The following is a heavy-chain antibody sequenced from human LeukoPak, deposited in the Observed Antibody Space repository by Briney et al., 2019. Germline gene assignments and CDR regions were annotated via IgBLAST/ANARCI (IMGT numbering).Heavy chain of an antibody. CDR1: GFTFSSYS. J-gene: IGHJ4*02. V-gene: IGHV3-48*01. D-gene: IGHD6-13*01. CDR3: ARDPRYSSSWYSGYFDY. Sequence: GGSLRLSCAASGFTFSSYSMNWVRQAPGKGLEWVSYITSSSSTIYYADSVKGRFTISRDNSKNTLYLQMNSLRAEDTAVYYCARDPRYSSSWYSGYFDYWGQGTLVTVSS. CDR2: ITSSSSTI.